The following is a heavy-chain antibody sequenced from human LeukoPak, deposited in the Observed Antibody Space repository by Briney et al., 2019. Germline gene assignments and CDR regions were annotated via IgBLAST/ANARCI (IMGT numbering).Heavy chain of an antibody. D-gene: IGHD3-22*01. V-gene: IGHV1-3*01. CDR1: GYTFVSYA. J-gene: IGHJ4*02. CDR3: AKYESTGYYES. Sequence: ASVKVSCKASGYTFVSYAMHWVRQAPGHRPEWMGWINAGNGDTKYPQKFQGRVTITSDTSASTAYMELSSLRSEDTAVYYCAKYESTGYYESWGQGTLVTVSS. CDR2: INAGNGDT.